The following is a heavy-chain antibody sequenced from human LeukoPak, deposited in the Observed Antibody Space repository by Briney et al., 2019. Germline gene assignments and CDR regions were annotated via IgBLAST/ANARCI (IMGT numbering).Heavy chain of an antibody. CDR2: IYYSGST. D-gene: IGHD3-10*01. CDR3: ARDSNGYSSGSYSTDD. V-gene: IGHV4-30-4*01. Sequence: PSETLSLTCTVSGGSISSGDYCWIWHRQPPGKGLDWIGYIYYSGSTYYNPSLTSRVTISVDTSKNQFSLKLSSVTAADTAVYYCARDSNGYSSGSYSTDDWGQGTLVTVSS. J-gene: IGHJ4*02. CDR1: GGSISSGDYC.